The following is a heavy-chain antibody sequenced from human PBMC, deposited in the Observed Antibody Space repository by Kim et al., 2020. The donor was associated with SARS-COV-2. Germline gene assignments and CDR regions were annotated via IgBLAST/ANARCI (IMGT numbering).Heavy chain of an antibody. J-gene: IGHJ3*02. CDR1: GGSFSGYY. V-gene: IGHV4-34*01. Sequence: SETLSLTCAVYGGSFSGYYWSWIRQPPGKGLEWIGEINHSGSTNYNPSLKSRVTISVDTSKNQFSLKLSSVTAADTAVYYCASGAVYSSSSDAFDIWGQGTMVTVSS. CDR3: ASGAVYSSSSDAFDI. D-gene: IGHD6-6*01. CDR2: INHSGST.